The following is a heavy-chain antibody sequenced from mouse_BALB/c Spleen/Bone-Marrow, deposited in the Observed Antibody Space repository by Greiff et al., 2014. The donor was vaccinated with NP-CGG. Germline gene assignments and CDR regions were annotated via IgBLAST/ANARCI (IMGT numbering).Heavy chain of an antibody. CDR3: ARRRDDGYYRWDY. CDR1: GYTFSSYA. J-gene: IGHJ2*01. D-gene: IGHD2-3*01. Sequence: EVHLVESGPELVKPGASVKMSCKASGYTFSSYAMHWVKQKPGQGLEWIGGINPYNDGTKYNEKFKGKATLTSDKSSSTAYMELSSLTSEDSAVYYCARRRDDGYYRWDYWGQGTTLTVSS. CDR2: INPYNDGT. V-gene: IGHV1-14*01.